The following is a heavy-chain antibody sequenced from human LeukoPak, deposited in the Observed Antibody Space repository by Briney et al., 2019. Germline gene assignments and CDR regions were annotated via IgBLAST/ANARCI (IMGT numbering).Heavy chain of an antibody. Sequence: GASVKVSCKASGGTFTSYAINWVRQAPGQGLEWMGVIIPIFDSAHYAQKFQGRLTIIADKSTSTAYMELSSLRSEDTALYYCEVNYYDSSGYYISFDYWGQGTLVTVSS. CDR2: IIPIFDSA. J-gene: IGHJ4*02. CDR3: EVNYYDSSGYYISFDY. D-gene: IGHD3-22*01. V-gene: IGHV1-69*06. CDR1: GGTFTSYA.